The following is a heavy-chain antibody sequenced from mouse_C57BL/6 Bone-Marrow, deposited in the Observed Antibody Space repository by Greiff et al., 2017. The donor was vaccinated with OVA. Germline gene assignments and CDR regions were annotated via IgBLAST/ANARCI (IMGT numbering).Heavy chain of an antibody. CDR2: IYPRSGNT. V-gene: IGHV1-81*01. Sequence: QVQLQQSGAELARPGASVKLSCKASGYTFTSYGISWVKQRTGQGLEWIGEIYPRSGNTYYNEKFKGKATLTADKSSSTAYMELRSLTSEDSAVYFCARDDYPRFAYWGQGTLVTVSA. D-gene: IGHD2-4*01. CDR1: GYTFTSYG. CDR3: ARDDYPRFAY. J-gene: IGHJ3*01.